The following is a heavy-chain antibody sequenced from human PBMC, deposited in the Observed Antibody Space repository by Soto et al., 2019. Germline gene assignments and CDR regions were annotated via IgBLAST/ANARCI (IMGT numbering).Heavy chain of an antibody. J-gene: IGHJ4*02. V-gene: IGHV4-59*01. D-gene: IGHD3-10*01. CDR3: ERAVDYGSGRGFDY. CDR2: IYYSGST. Sequence: SETLSLTCTVSGGSISSYYWSWIRQPPGKGLEWIGYIYYSGSTNYNPSLKSRVTISVDTSKNQFSLKLSSVTAADTAVYYCERAVDYGSGRGFDYWGQGTLVTVSS. CDR1: GGSISSYY.